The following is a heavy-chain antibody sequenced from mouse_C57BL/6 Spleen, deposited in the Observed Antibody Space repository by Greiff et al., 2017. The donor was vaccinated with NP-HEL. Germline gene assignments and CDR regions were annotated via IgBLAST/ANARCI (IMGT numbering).Heavy chain of an antibody. V-gene: IGHV5-12*01. Sequence: EVMLVESGGGLVQPGGSLKLSCAASGFTFSDYYMYWVRQTPEKRLEWVAYISNGGGSTYYPDTVKGRFTISRDNAKNTLYLQMSRLKSEDTAMYYCARNYGSTFDYWGQGTTLTVSS. CDR1: GFTFSDYY. CDR2: ISNGGGST. D-gene: IGHD1-1*01. J-gene: IGHJ2*01. CDR3: ARNYGSTFDY.